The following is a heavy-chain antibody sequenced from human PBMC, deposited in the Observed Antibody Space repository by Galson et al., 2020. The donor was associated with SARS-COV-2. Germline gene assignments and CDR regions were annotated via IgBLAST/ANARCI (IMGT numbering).Heavy chain of an antibody. Sequence: SQTLSLTCTVSGGSISSYYWSWIRQTPGKGLEWIGYIYYSGSTHYNPSPKRRVTISVDTSKNPFSLKLSSVPAADTAVYYCARVDCSGGSCYYYAFDIWGQGTMVTVSS. CDR1: GGSISSYY. D-gene: IGHD2-15*01. J-gene: IGHJ3*02. CDR2: IYYSGST. V-gene: IGHV4-59*13. CDR3: ARVDCSGGSCYYYAFDI.